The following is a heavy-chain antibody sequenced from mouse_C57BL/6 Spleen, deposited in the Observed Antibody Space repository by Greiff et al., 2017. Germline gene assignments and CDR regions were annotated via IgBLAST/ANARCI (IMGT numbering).Heavy chain of an antibody. D-gene: IGHD1-1*01. CDR1: GYTFTSYW. V-gene: IGHV1-72*01. CDR2: IDPGSGGT. J-gene: IGHJ3*01. Sequence: QVQLQQPGAELVKPGASVKLSCKASGYTFTSYWMHWVKQRPGRGLEWIGRIDPGSGGTKYNEKFKSKATLTVDKTSSTAYMQLSSLTSEDAAVYYCGRGDYGRAFAGWGKGTLVTVSA. CDR3: GRGDYGRAFAG.